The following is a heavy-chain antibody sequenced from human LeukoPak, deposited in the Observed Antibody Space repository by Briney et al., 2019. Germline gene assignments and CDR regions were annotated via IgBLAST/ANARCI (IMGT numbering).Heavy chain of an antibody. CDR3: ARQEGGIVGPY. J-gene: IGHJ4*02. D-gene: IGHD1-26*01. CDR1: GGCINSYF. Sequence: SETLSLTCTVSGGCINSYFWTWIRQPAGRGLEWIGRIYTGGSTNYNPSLKSRVTMSVDTSKNQFSLKLNSVTAADTAVYYCARQEGGIVGPYWGQGTLVIVSS. V-gene: IGHV4-4*07. CDR2: IYTGGST.